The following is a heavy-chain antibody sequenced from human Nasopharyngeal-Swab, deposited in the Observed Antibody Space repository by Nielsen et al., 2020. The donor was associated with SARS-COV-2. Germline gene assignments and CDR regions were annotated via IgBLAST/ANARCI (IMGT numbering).Heavy chain of an antibody. V-gene: IGHV1-3*01. J-gene: IGHJ6*02. CDR1: AYTFSNYI. CDR3: ARENGDTSPFFFNYYGTDV. D-gene: IGHD2-21*02. Sequence: ASVKVSCKASAYTFSNYIIHWVRQAPGQRLEWMGWINAGNGNANFSQKFQGRVTISRDTSASTAYMELSSLRSEDTAVYYCARENGDTSPFFFNYYGTDVWGQGSTVTVSS. CDR2: INAGNGNA.